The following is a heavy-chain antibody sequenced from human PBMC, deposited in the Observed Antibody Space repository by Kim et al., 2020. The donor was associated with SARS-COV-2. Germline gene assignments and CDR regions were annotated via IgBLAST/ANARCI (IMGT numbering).Heavy chain of an antibody. Sequence: GGSLRLSCAASGFTFSSYSMNWVRQAPGKGLEWVSSISSSSSYIYYADSVKGRFTISRDNAKNSLYLQMNSLRAEDTAVYYCATGSGSYLFDYWGQGTLVTVSS. CDR1: GFTFSSYS. V-gene: IGHV3-21*01. J-gene: IGHJ4*02. CDR2: ISSSSSYI. CDR3: ATGSGSYLFDY. D-gene: IGHD1-26*01.